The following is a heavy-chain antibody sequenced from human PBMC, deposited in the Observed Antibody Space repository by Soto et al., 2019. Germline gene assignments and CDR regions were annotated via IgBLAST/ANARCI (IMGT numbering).Heavy chain of an antibody. CDR2: IIPIFGTA. CDR1: GGTFSSYA. J-gene: IGHJ4*02. CDR3: ARSPTTKYSSGWYDGAY. Sequence: SVKVSCKASGGTFSSYAISWVRQAPGQGLEWMGGIIPIFGTANYAQKFQGRVTITADESTSTAYMELSSLRSEDTAVYYCARSPTTKYSSGWYDGAYWGQGTLVTVSS. D-gene: IGHD6-19*01. V-gene: IGHV1-69*13.